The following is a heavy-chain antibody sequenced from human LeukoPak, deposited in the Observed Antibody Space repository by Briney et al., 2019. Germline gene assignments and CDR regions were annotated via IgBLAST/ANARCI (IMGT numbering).Heavy chain of an antibody. D-gene: IGHD3-22*01. CDR3: ARETGGDSSGTFDY. J-gene: IGHJ4*02. V-gene: IGHV4-59*01. CDR1: GGSFSGYY. Sequence: SETLSLTCAVYGGSFSGYYWSWIRQPPGKGLEWIGYIYYSGSTNYNPSLKSRVTISVDTSKNQFSLKLSSVTAADTAVYYCARETGGDSSGTFDYWGQGTLVTVSS. CDR2: IYYSGST.